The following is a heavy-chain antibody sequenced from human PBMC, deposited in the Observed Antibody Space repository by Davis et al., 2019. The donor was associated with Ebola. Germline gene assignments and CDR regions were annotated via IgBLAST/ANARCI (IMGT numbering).Heavy chain of an antibody. CDR3: ARDYWGHGYNTD. V-gene: IGHV4-59*11. J-gene: IGHJ4*02. D-gene: IGHD5-24*01. CDR2: FYYLGTT. CDR1: GVSISRHY. Sequence: PSETLSLTCTVSGVSISRHYWSWIRQPPGKRLEWIAYFYYLGTTKYNPSLKSRVTISLDTSKNQVSLTLTSVTAADTAVYYCARDYWGHGYNTDWGQGTLVTVSS.